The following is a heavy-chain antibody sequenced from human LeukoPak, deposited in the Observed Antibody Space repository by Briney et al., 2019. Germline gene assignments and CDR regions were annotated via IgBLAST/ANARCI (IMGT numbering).Heavy chain of an antibody. CDR3: AISGNYFRPFDY. D-gene: IGHD1-26*01. V-gene: IGHV1-46*01. CDR2: INPSIGST. Sequence: GASVKVSCKASGYTFTSYAMHWVRQAPGQGLEWMGIINPSIGSTIYSQKFQGRVTMTRDTSTSTVYMELSSLKSEDTAVFYCAISGNYFRPFDYWGQGTLVSVPS. CDR1: GYTFTSYA. J-gene: IGHJ4*02.